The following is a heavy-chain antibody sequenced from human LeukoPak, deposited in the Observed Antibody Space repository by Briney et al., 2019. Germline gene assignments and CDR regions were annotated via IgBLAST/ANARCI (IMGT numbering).Heavy chain of an antibody. D-gene: IGHD5-24*01. CDR2: IIPIFGTA. CDR1: GGTFSSYA. Sequence: ASVKVSCKASGGTFSSYAISWVRQAPGQGLEWMGGIIPIFGTANYAQKFQGRVTITADESTSTAYMELSSLRSEDTAVYYCAREAPPGGYNLGYYFDYWGQGTLVTVSS. J-gene: IGHJ4*02. V-gene: IGHV1-69*13. CDR3: AREAPPGGYNLGYYFDY.